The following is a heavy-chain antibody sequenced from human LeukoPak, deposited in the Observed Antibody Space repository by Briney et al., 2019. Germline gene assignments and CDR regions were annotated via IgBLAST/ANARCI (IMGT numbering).Heavy chain of an antibody. J-gene: IGHJ5*02. CDR2: ISWNSGSI. CDR1: GFTFDDYV. V-gene: IGHV3-9*01. D-gene: IGHD6-6*01. CDR3: AKGLYSSSYSWFDP. Sequence: PGGSLRLSCAASGFTFDDYVMHWVRQALGKGLEWVSGISWNSGSIGYADSVMGRFTISRDNAKNSLYLQMNSLRAEDTALYYCAKGLYSSSYSWFDPWGQGTLVTVSS.